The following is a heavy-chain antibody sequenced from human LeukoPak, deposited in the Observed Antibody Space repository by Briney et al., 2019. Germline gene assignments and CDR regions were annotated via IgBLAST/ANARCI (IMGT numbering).Heavy chain of an antibody. V-gene: IGHV3-23*01. J-gene: IGHJ4*02. CDR2: ISGSGGST. CDR3: AKEGSDYIWGSYRFHPFDY. Sequence: GGSLRLSCAASGFTFSSYAMSWVRQAPGKGLEWVSAISGSGGSTYYADSVKGRFTISRDNSKNTLYLQMNSLRAEDTAVYYCAKEGSDYIWGSYRFHPFDYWGQGTLVTVSS. D-gene: IGHD3-16*02. CDR1: GFTFSSYA.